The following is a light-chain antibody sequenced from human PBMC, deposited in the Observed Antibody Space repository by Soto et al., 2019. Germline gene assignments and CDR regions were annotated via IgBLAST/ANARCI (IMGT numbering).Light chain of an antibody. Sequence: QSVLTQPPSASGTPGQRVTISCSGISSNIGSNSVNWYQQLPGTAPKLLIYSNDRRPSGVPDRFSGSKSGTSSSLAISGLQSEDEADYYCAAWDDSLNGYVFGTGTKLTVL. J-gene: IGLJ1*01. CDR2: SND. CDR3: AAWDDSLNGYV. V-gene: IGLV1-44*01. CDR1: SSNIGSNS.